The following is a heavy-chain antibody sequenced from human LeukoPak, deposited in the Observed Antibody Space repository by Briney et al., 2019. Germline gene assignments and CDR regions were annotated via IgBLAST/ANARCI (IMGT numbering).Heavy chain of an antibody. D-gene: IGHD5-24*01. J-gene: IGHJ4*02. Sequence: VGSLRLSCTASEFTVSRNYMLWVRQAPGEGLEWVSLIFSTGDTHYADSVKGRFTISRATSKNTVYLQMTRLRVEDTAIYYCTRDQMNYWGQGTLVAVSS. CDR3: TRDQMNY. V-gene: IGHV3-53*01. CDR2: IFSTGDT. CDR1: EFTVSRNY.